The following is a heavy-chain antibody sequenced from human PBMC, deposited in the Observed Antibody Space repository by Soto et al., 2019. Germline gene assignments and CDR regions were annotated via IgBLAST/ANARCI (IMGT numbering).Heavy chain of an antibody. J-gene: IGHJ4*02. CDR3: ARWGLYCSSTSCYQNFDY. CDR2: IDPSDSYT. Sequence: ESLKISCKGSGYSFTSYWISWVRQMPGKGLEWMGRIDPSDSYTNYSPSFQGHVTISADKSISTAYLQWSSLKASDTAMYYCARWGLYCSSTSCYQNFDYWGQGTLVTVSS. CDR1: GYSFTSYW. D-gene: IGHD2-2*01. V-gene: IGHV5-10-1*01.